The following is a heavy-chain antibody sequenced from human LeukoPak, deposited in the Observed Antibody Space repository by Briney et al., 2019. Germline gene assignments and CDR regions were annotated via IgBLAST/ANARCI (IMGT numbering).Heavy chain of an antibody. CDR1: GFTFSSYW. D-gene: IGHD3-3*01. CDR2: IKEDGSEK. V-gene: IGHV3-7*01. CDR3: AKPLRFLEWLGAHDAFDG. J-gene: IGHJ3*01. Sequence: GGSLRLSCAASGFTFSSYWMSWVRQAPGKGLEWVANIKEDGSEKYYVDSVKGRFTISRDNSKNTLYLQMNSLRAEDTAVYYCAKPLRFLEWLGAHDAFDGWGQGIMVTVSS.